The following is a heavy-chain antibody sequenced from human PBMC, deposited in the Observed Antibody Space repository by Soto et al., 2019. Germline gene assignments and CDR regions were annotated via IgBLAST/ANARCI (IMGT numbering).Heavy chain of an antibody. D-gene: IGHD6-19*01. J-gene: IGHJ4*02. CDR2: MNPNSGNT. V-gene: IGHV1-8*01. CDR1: GYTFTSYD. Sequence: QVQLVQSGAEVKKPGASVKVSCKASGYTFTSYDINWVRQATGQGLEWMGWMNPNSGNTGYAQKFQGRANMTRNTSISTAYMELRSLRSEDTAVYYGARTSGAGTEVSGYWGQGTLVTVSS. CDR3: ARTSGAGTEVSGY.